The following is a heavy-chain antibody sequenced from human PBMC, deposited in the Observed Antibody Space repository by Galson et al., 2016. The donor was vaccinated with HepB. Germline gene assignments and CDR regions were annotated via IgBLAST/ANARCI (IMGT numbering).Heavy chain of an antibody. CDR3: AHSRLVVDTTLVLAFDY. V-gene: IGHV2-5*02. D-gene: IGHD3-16*01. J-gene: IGHJ4*02. Sequence: PALVKPTQTLTLTCPFSGFSLSTRGVGVGWIRQPPGKALEWLALIYWDDDKSYSPSLSSRLTITKDTSRNQVVLTMTNMDPVDTATYYRAHSRLVVDTTLVLAFDYWGQGTLLTVSS. CDR1: GFSLSTRGVG. CDR2: IYWDDDK.